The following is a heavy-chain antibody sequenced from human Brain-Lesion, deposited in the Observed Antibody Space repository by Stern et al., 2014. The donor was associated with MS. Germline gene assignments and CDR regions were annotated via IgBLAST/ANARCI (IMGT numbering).Heavy chain of an antibody. J-gene: IGHJ4*02. CDR3: ATYYYDSTGYNDF. D-gene: IGHD3-22*01. CDR1: GYTFTGYY. Sequence: VQLVESGAEVKKPGASVKVSCKASGYTFTGYYMHWVRQAPGQGLAWMGWINPKSGGTNYAQKFQGWVTMTRDTSINTASMELSRLRSDDTAVYYCATYYYDSTGYNDFWGQGTLVTVSS. CDR2: INPKSGGT. V-gene: IGHV1-2*04.